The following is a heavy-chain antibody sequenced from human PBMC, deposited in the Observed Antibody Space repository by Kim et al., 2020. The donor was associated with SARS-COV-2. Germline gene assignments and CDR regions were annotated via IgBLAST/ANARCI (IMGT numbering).Heavy chain of an antibody. J-gene: IGHJ4*02. Sequence: ASVKVSCKASGYTFTGYYMHWVRQAPGQGLEWMGWINPNSGGTNYAQKFQGRVTMTRDTSISTAYMELSRLRSDDTAVYYCARVERIVGATRAVSLDYWGQGTLVTVSS. CDR1: GYTFTGYY. V-gene: IGHV1-2*02. CDR2: INPNSGGT. D-gene: IGHD1-26*01. CDR3: ARVERIVGATRAVSLDY.